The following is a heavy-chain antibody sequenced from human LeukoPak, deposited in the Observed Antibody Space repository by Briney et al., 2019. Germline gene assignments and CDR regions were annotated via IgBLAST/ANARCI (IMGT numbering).Heavy chain of an antibody. Sequence: GASVKVSCKASAYTFTSYDINWVRQATGQGLEWMGWMNPNSGSTGYAQKFQGRVTITRNTSISTAYMELSGLRSEDTAVYYCARGRSTGYPYYFEYWGQGTLVTVSS. J-gene: IGHJ4*02. V-gene: IGHV1-8*03. CDR1: AYTFTSYD. CDR2: MNPNSGST. D-gene: IGHD5-12*01. CDR3: ARGRSTGYPYYFEY.